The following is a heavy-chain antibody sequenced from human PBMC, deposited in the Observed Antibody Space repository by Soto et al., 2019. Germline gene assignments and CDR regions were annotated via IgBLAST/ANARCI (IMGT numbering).Heavy chain of an antibody. V-gene: IGHV4-34*01. D-gene: IGHD1-26*01. CDR3: AKLGASDY. Sequence: SETLSLTCGVYGGSFSGYYWSWIRQPPEKGLEWIGEINYSGSTNYNPSLKSRVTISVDRTRSHFSLTLRSVTAADPAVYYCAKLGASDYWGPGTLVTVSS. CDR1: GGSFSGYY. CDR2: INYSGST. J-gene: IGHJ4*02.